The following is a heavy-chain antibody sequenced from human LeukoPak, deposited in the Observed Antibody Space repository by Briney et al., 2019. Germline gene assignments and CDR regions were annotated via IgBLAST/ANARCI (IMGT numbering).Heavy chain of an antibody. J-gene: IGHJ4*02. Sequence: GGSLRLSCAASGFTFSSYWMSWVRQAPGKGLEWVSSISSSSSYIYYADSVKGRFTISRDNAKNSLYLQMNSLRAEDTAVYYCARAGSGSYYFDYWGQGTLVTVSS. CDR1: GFTFSSYW. D-gene: IGHD1-26*01. CDR2: ISSSSSYI. V-gene: IGHV3-21*01. CDR3: ARAGSGSYYFDY.